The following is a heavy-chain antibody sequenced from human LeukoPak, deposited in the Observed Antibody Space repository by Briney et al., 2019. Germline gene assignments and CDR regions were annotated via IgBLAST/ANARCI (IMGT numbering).Heavy chain of an antibody. CDR3: ARDRAIDSSGWYVSDY. CDR1: GGSISSYY. J-gene: IGHJ4*02. D-gene: IGHD6-19*01. V-gene: IGHV4-59*12. CDR2: IYYSGST. Sequence: SETLSLTCTVSGGSISSYYWSWIRQPPGKGLEWIGYIYYSGSTNYNPSLKSRVTISVDTSKNQFSLKLTSVTAADTAVYYCARDRAIDSSGWYVSDYWGQGTLVTVSS.